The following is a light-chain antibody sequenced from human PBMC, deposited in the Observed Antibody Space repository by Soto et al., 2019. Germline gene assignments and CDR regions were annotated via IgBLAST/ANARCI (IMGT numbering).Light chain of an antibody. CDR2: GAS. CDR1: QTVTSSY. CDR3: QHYGISPFT. V-gene: IGKV3-20*01. Sequence: EIVLTQSPGTLSLSPGERATLSCRASQTVTSSYLAWYQQKPGQAPRLLIYGASSRATGIPDRFSGSGSGTHFTLTISRLEPEDFAVYYCQHYGISPFTFGPGTKVEFK. J-gene: IGKJ3*01.